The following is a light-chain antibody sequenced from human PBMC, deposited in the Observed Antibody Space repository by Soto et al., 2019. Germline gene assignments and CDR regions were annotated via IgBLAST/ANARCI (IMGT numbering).Light chain of an antibody. V-gene: IGKV3-20*01. CDR1: QSVSATY. Sequence: EIVLTQSPGTLSLCPGESATLSCRATQSVSATYLAWYQQKPGQAPRLLIYAASSRATDIPDRFSGSGSGTDFTLAISRLEPEDFAVYWCQHYGTSTRTFGQGTKVEIK. CDR2: AAS. J-gene: IGKJ1*01. CDR3: QHYGTSTRT.